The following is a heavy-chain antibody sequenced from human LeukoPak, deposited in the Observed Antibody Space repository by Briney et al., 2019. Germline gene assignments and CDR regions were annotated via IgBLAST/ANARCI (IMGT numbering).Heavy chain of an antibody. V-gene: IGHV1-69*04. D-gene: IGHD6-13*01. CDR1: GGTLSSYA. J-gene: IGHJ3*02. Sequence: ASVKVSCKASGGTLSSYAISWVRQAPGQGLEWMGRIIPILGIANYAQKFQGRVTITADKSTSTAYMELSSLRSEDTAVYYCARSLAAAGTGAFDIWGQRTMVTVSS. CDR3: ARSLAAAGTGAFDI. CDR2: IIPILGIA.